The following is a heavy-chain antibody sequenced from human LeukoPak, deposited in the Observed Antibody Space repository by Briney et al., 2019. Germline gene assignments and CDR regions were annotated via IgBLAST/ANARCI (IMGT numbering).Heavy chain of an antibody. CDR1: GDSISGYY. CDR2: IYYSGST. Sequence: PSKTLSLTCTVSGDSISGYYWSWIRQPPGKGLEWIGYIYYSGSTKYNSSLKSRVTISVDTSKNQFSLKLSSVTAADTAVYYCARDRQATTAYDAFDIWGRGTMVTVSS. CDR3: ARDRQATTAYDAFDI. V-gene: IGHV4-59*01. J-gene: IGHJ3*02. D-gene: IGHD4-17*01.